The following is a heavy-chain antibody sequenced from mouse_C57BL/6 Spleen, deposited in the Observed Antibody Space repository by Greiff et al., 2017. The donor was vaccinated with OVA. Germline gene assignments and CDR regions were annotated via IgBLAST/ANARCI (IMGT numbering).Heavy chain of an antibody. CDR1: GYAFSSSW. J-gene: IGHJ2*01. CDR2: IYPGDGDT. CDR3: ERGYYGSSYYFDY. Sequence: QVQLKESGPELVKPGASVKISCKASGYAFSSSWMNWVKQRPGKGLEWIGRIYPGDGDTNYNGKFKGKATLTADKSSSTAYMQLSSLTSEDSAVYFCERGYYGSSYYFDYWGQGTTLTVSS. D-gene: IGHD1-1*01. V-gene: IGHV1-82*01.